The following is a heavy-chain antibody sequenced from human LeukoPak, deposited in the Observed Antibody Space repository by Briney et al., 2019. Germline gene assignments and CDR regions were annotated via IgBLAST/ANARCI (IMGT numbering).Heavy chain of an antibody. Sequence: SETLSLTCTVSGGSISSYYWSWIRQPPGKGLEWIGYIYYNGSTNYNPSLKSRVTISVDTSKNQFSLKLSSVTAADTAVYYCARVPKYCTNGVCHYYFDYWGQGTLVTVSS. D-gene: IGHD2-8*01. CDR3: ARVPKYCTNGVCHYYFDY. CDR1: GGSISSYY. J-gene: IGHJ4*02. CDR2: IYYNGST. V-gene: IGHV4-59*01.